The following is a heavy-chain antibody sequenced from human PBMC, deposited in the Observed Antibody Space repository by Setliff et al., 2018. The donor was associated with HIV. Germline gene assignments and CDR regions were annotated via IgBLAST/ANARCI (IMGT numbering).Heavy chain of an antibody. V-gene: IGHV1-2*02. CDR2: INPNSDDT. Sequence: ASVKVSCKASGYTFTGYYIHWVRQAPGQGLEWMGWINPNSDDTIYAQTFQGRVTMTRDTSISTAYMELSSLRSDDTAVYYCARCMTMTGNWFDPWGQGTLVTVSS. J-gene: IGHJ5*02. D-gene: IGHD3-22*01. CDR1: GYTFTGYY. CDR3: ARCMTMTGNWFDP.